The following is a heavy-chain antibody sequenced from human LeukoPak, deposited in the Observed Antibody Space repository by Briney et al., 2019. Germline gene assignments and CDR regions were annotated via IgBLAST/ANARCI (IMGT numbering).Heavy chain of an antibody. CDR2: ISGSGSST. D-gene: IGHD1-26*01. V-gene: IGHV3-23*01. CDR1: GFTFSSYA. CDR3: AKPSLIVGATVGFDY. Sequence: GGSLRLSCAASGFTFSSYAMSWVRPAPGKGLEWVSAISGSGSSTYYADSVKGRFTISRDNSKNTLYLQMNSLRAEDTAVYYCAKPSLIVGATVGFDYWGQGTLVTVSS. J-gene: IGHJ4*02.